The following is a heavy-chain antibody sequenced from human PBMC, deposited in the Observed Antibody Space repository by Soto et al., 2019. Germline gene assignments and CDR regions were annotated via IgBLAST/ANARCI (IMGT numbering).Heavy chain of an antibody. CDR2: IDPSDSYT. V-gene: IGHV5-10-1*01. CDR3: ARRKIAAAVTQRRYGMDV. J-gene: IGHJ6*02. D-gene: IGHD6-13*01. Sequence: VESVTIFCKVFCYSFTSYWIIWVPQMPGKGTEWMGRIDPSDSYTNYSPSFQGHVTISADKSISTAYLQWSRLKASDTAMYYGARRKIAAAVTQRRYGMDVWGQGTTVTVSS. CDR1: CYSFTSYW.